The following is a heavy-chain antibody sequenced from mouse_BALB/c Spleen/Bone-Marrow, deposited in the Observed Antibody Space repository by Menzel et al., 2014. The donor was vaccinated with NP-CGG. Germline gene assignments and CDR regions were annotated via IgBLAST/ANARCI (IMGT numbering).Heavy chain of an antibody. D-gene: IGHD4-1*01. CDR3: AREANWNFDY. Sequence: VQGVESGPELVKPGASVRISCKAAGYTFTSYYIHWVKPRPGQGLEWIGWIYPGNVNTKYNEKFKGKATLTADKSSSTAYFLLSSLTSEDSAVYFCAREANWNFDYWGQGTTLTVSS. CDR2: IYPGNVNT. V-gene: IGHV1S56*01. CDR1: GYTFTSYY. J-gene: IGHJ2*01.